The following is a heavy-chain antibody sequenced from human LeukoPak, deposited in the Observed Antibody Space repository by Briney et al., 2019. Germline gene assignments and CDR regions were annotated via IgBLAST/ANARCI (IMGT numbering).Heavy chain of an antibody. Sequence: PGGSVRLSCAASGFTFSSYAMSWVRQAPGKGLEWVSAISGSGGSTYYADSVKGRFTISRDNSKNTLYLQMNSPRGEQTAVYYCAKEYAFWSGYDDVPRPKFDCWGQGTLVTVSS. CDR3: AKEYAFWSGYDDVPRPKFDC. V-gene: IGHV3-23*01. CDR1: GFTFSSYA. J-gene: IGHJ4*02. D-gene: IGHD3-3*01. CDR2: ISGSGGST.